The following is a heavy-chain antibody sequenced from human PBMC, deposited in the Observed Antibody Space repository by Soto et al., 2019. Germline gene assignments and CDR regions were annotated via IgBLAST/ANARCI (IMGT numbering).Heavy chain of an antibody. CDR1: GYTFTSCY. D-gene: IGHD3-3*01. V-gene: IGHV1-46*01. CDR2: INPSGGST. Sequence: GASVKVSCKASGYTFTSCYMHWVRQAPGQGLEWMGIINPSGGSTSYAQKFQGRVTMTRDTSTSTVYMELSSLRSEDTAVYYCAREAYYDFWSGSYYYYYGMDVWGQGTTVTVSS. J-gene: IGHJ6*02. CDR3: AREAYYDFWSGSYYYYYGMDV.